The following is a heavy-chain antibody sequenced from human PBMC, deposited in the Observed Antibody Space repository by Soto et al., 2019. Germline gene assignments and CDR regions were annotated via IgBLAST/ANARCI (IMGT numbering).Heavy chain of an antibody. CDR3: ARGDIVVVPAAHLDFWSGPMDV. D-gene: IGHD2-2*01. Sequence: GASVKVSCKASGYTFTSYYMHWVRQAPGQGLEWMGIINPSGGSTSYAQKFQGRVTMTRDTSTSTVYMELSSLRSEDTAVYYCARGDIVVVPAAHLDFWSGPMDVWGQGTKVTVSS. V-gene: IGHV1-46*01. CDR1: GYTFTSYY. CDR2: INPSGGST. J-gene: IGHJ6*02.